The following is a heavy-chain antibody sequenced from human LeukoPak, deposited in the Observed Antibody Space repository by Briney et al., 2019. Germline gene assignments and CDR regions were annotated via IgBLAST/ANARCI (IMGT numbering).Heavy chain of an antibody. CDR3: ASSRNVDQFDI. CDR2: IYHSGST. Sequence: SETLSLTCAVSGGSISSGTNYWGWIRQRPGTGLEWIGSIYHSGSTYYNPSLKSRLTISIDTSKNQFSLKLNSVTAADTAVYFCASSRNVDQFDIWGQGTMVTVSS. CDR1: GGSISSGTNY. V-gene: IGHV4-31*11. D-gene: IGHD3/OR15-3a*01. J-gene: IGHJ3*02.